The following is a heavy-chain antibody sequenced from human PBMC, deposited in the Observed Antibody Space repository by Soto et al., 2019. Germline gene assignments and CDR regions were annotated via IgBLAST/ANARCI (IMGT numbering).Heavy chain of an antibody. CDR1: GFTFSNAW. V-gene: IGHV3-15*04. J-gene: IGHJ4*02. Sequence: KSGGSLRLSCAASGFTFSNAWMSWVRQVPGKGLEWVGRIESKTDGGTTDYAAPVKGRFTISRDDSKNTLYLQMNSLKTEDTAVYYCTTDSSPTDYWGQGTLVTVSS. CDR2: IESKTDGGTT. CDR3: TTDSSPTDY. D-gene: IGHD6-13*01.